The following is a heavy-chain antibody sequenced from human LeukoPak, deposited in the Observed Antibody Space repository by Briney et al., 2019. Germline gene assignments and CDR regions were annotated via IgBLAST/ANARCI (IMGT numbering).Heavy chain of an antibody. V-gene: IGHV3-21*01. CDR2: IITSSSYR. J-gene: IGHJ4*02. CDR3: ARGPPYGV. CDR1: GFTFSSYD. Sequence: KPGGSLRLSCAASGFTFSSYDMNWVRQAPGKGLEWVSIITSSSYRYHRDSVKGRFTTSRDNAKNSLYLQMNSLRADDTAVYYCARGPPYGVWGQGTLVTVSS. D-gene: IGHD4-17*01.